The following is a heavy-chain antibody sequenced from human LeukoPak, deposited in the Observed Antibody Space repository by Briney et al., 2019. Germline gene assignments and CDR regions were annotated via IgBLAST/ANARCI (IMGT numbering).Heavy chain of an antibody. CDR1: GGTFTSYA. D-gene: IGHD5-12*01. V-gene: IGHV1-69*13. CDR2: IIPICGTA. Sequence: SLKVSSKASGGTFTSYAISWVRQAPGQRLEWMGGIIPICGTANYAQKCHGRVTITADESTSTAYMEMSSLRSEDTAVYYCARDQRGYGHYYYYYMDVWGKGTTVTVSS. CDR3: ARDQRGYGHYYYYYMDV. J-gene: IGHJ6*03.